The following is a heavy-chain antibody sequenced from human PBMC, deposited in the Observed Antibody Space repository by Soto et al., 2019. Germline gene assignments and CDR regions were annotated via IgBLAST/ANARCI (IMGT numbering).Heavy chain of an antibody. CDR3: ATLTYCSSASCPNYYYVMDV. CDR1: GFTFTTYS. Sequence: GGSLRLSCAASGFTFTTYSLTWVRQAPGKGLEWVASIGSSSNYIYYADSVKGRFTISRDNAKNSLFLQMNSLRAEDTAVYYCATLTYCSSASCPNYYYVMDVWGQGTTVTVSS. J-gene: IGHJ6*02. CDR2: IGSSSNYI. D-gene: IGHD2-2*01. V-gene: IGHV3-21*06.